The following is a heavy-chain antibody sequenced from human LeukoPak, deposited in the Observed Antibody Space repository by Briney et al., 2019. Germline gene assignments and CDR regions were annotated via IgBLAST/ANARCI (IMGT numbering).Heavy chain of an antibody. CDR1: GGSISSGGYY. CDR2: IYHSGST. J-gene: IGHJ4*02. Sequence: PSQTLSLTCTVSGGSISSGGYYWSWIRQPPGKGLEWIGYIYHSGSTNYNPSLKSRVTISVDKSKNQFSLKLSSVTAADTAVYYCARVPPYSSSHDYWGQGTLVTVSS. D-gene: IGHD6-13*01. CDR3: ARVPPYSSSHDY. V-gene: IGHV4-30-2*01.